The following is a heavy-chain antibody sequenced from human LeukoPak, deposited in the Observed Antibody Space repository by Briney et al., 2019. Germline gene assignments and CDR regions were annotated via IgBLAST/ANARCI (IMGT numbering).Heavy chain of an antibody. V-gene: IGHV1-58*02. J-gene: IGHJ4*02. Sequence: GASVKVSCKASGFTFTNSAMQWVRQARGQRLEWIGWIVLGRGDTKYAQKFQERVTITRDVSTGTAYMQLNSLRSEDTAVYYCAKRRGDCSGGQGCGDYWGQGTLVTVSS. CDR2: IVLGRGDT. CDR1: GFTFTNSA. D-gene: IGHD2-15*01. CDR3: AKRRGDCSGGQGCGDY.